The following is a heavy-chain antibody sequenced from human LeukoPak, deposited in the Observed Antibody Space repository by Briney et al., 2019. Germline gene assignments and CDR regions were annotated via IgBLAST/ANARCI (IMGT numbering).Heavy chain of an antibody. D-gene: IGHD1-20*01. CDR3: ASLNWNGRYYYYYGMDV. V-gene: IGHV1-69*06. CDR2: IIPIFGTA. CDR1: GGTFSSYA. J-gene: IGHJ6*04. Sequence: GSSVKVSCKASGGTFSSYAISWVRQAPGQGLEWMGGIIPIFGTANYAQKFQRRVTITADKSTSTAYMELSSLRSEDTAVYYCASLNWNGRYYYYYGMDVWGKGTTVTVSS.